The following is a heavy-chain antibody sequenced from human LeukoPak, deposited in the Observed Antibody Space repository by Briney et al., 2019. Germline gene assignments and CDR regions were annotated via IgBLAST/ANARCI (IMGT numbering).Heavy chain of an antibody. CDR3: ARGHYGLDV. Sequence: PGGPLRLSCPASGFTFGDWWMSWVRQAPGKGLEWVSYISPDGSDRYYVDSVKGRFTVSRGNAENSVYLQMNSLRVEDTAIYYCARGHYGLDVWGQGTTVTVSS. CDR2: ISPDGSDR. J-gene: IGHJ6*02. CDR1: GFTFGDWW. V-gene: IGHV3-7*01.